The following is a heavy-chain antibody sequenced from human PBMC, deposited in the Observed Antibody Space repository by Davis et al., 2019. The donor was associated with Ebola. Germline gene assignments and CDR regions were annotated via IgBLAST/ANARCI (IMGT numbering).Heavy chain of an antibody. V-gene: IGHV1-69*13. J-gene: IGHJ6*02. D-gene: IGHD2-8*02. Sequence: SSVTVSRQASVCTFSRYALSCVRQAPGQGLEWLGGIIPIFGTANYPQKFQGRVTITADESTSTAYMELSSLRSEDTAVYYCARGPTLCTGGVCWSAYYGMDVWGQGTTVTVSS. CDR1: VCTFSRYA. CDR3: ARGPTLCTGGVCWSAYYGMDV. CDR2: IIPIFGTA.